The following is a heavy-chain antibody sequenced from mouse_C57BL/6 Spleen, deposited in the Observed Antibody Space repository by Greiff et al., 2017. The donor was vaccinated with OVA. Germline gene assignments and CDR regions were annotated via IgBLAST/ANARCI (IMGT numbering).Heavy chain of an antibody. CDR1: GYTFTSYW. J-gene: IGHJ2*01. CDR3: ARKGTPDFDY. CDR2: IDPSDSYT. V-gene: IGHV1-50*01. D-gene: IGHD2-14*01. Sequence: VQLQQPGAELVKPGASVKLSCKASGYTFTSYWMQWVKQRPGQGLEWIGEIDPSDSYTNYNQKFKGKATLTVDTSSSTAYMQLSSLTSEDSAVYYCARKGTPDFDYWGQGTTLTVSS.